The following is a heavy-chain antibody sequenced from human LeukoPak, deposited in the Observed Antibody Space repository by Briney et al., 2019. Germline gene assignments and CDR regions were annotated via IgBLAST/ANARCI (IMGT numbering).Heavy chain of an antibody. CDR2: IKQDGSEK. CDR3: AKDGYDSGAYHTSHY. CDR1: GFTFSSYW. Sequence: GGSLRLSCAASGFTFSSYWMSWVRQAPGKGLEWVANIKQDGSEKYYVDSVKGRFTISRDNAKNSLYLQMNSLRAEDTAVYYCAKDGYDSGAYHTSHYWGQGTLVTVSS. J-gene: IGHJ4*02. V-gene: IGHV3-7*03. D-gene: IGHD3-22*01.